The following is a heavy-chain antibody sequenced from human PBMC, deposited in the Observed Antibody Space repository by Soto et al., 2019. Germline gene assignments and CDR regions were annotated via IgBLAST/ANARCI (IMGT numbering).Heavy chain of an antibody. D-gene: IGHD3-3*01. V-gene: IGHV2-5*02. J-gene: IGHJ4*02. CDR2: IYWDDDK. CDR1: GFSLTTSGVG. Sequence: QITLNESGPTQVKPRQTLTLTCTFSGFSLTTSGVGVGWIRQSPGKAPEWLALIYWDDDKRYSPSLKSRLTITKYTSKNQVVLTMADLDPADTATYYCAHRVLRTVFGLVTTTATYFDFWGQGTPVAVSS. CDR3: AHRVLRTVFGLVTTTATYFDF.